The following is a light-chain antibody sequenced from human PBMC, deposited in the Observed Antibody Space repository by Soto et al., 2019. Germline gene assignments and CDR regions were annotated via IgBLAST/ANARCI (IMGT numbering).Light chain of an antibody. Sequence: QSVLTQPASVSGSPGQSITISCTGTSSDIGGYDYVSWYQQHPGKPPKLIIYDVSNRPSGVSNRFSGSKSGNTASLTISGLQAEDEADYCCCSHTGSGYVFGTGTKLTVL. CDR3: CSHTGSGYV. CDR1: SSDIGGYDY. J-gene: IGLJ1*01. CDR2: DVS. V-gene: IGLV2-14*01.